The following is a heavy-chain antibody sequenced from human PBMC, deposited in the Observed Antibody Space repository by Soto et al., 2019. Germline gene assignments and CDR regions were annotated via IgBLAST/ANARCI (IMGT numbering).Heavy chain of an antibody. D-gene: IGHD3-22*01. V-gene: IGHV4-59*01. CDR3: ARSAFGSYDSSGYYDY. Sequence: SETLSLTCTVSGDSISSYYWTWIRQPPGKGLEWIGSIHYTGYSNYSPSLKSRVIMAVDTSKEQFSLSLTSVTAADTAVYYCARSAFGSYDSSGYYDYWGQGLLVTVYS. CDR1: GDSISSYY. J-gene: IGHJ4*02. CDR2: IHYTGYS.